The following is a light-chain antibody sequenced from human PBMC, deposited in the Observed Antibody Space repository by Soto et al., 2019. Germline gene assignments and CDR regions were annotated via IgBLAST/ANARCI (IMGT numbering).Light chain of an antibody. J-gene: IGLJ1*01. Sequence: QSALTQPASVSGSPGQSITISCTGTSSDVGSYNLVSWYQQHPGKAPKLMIYEGSKRPSGVSNRFSGSKSGNTASLAVSGLQSEDEADYYCAAWDDSLNGGVFGTGTQLTVL. CDR1: SSDVGSYNL. CDR3: AAWDDSLNGGV. CDR2: EGS. V-gene: IGLV2-14*02.